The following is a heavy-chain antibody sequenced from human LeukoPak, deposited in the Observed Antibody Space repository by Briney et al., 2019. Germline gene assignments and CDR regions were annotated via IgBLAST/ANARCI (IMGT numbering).Heavy chain of an antibody. CDR3: AKGLKTTVGPYMGYHYYMAV. V-gene: IGHV3-48*04. CDR2: ISSSSSTI. Sequence: GGSLRLSCAASGFTFSSYSMNWVRQAPGKGLEWVSYISSSSSTIYYADSVKGRFTISRDNANKSLYLKMNSLRAEDTAVYYCAKGLKTTVGPYMGYHYYMAVWGKGTTVTVSS. D-gene: IGHD1-1*01. CDR1: GFTFSSYS. J-gene: IGHJ6*03.